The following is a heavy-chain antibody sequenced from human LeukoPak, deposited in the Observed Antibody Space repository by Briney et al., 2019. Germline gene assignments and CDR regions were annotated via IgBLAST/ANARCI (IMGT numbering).Heavy chain of an antibody. D-gene: IGHD5-12*01. V-gene: IGHV3-53*01. Sequence: PGGSLRLSCAASGFTVSRNYMSWVRQAPGKGLECVSVIYTGGSTYYADSVKGRFTISRDISKNTLYLQMNSLRAEDTAVYYCASRESGYDYRYYYYYGMDVWGQGTTVTVSS. CDR1: GFTVSRNY. J-gene: IGHJ6*02. CDR2: IYTGGST. CDR3: ASRESGYDYRYYYYYGMDV.